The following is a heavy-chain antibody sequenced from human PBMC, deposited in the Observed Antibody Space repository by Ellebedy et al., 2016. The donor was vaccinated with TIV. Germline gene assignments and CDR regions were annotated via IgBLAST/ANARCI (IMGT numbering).Heavy chain of an antibody. J-gene: IGHJ4*02. CDR3: ARRQDIVLMVYANRAFDY. CDR1: GGLISSSSYY. CDR2: IYYSGST. D-gene: IGHD2-8*01. Sequence: SETLSLTXTVSGGLISSSSYYWGWIRQPPGKGLEWIGSIYYSGSTYYNPSLKSRVTISVDTSKNQFSLKLSSVTAADTAVYYCARRQDIVLMVYANRAFDYWGQGTLVTVSS. V-gene: IGHV4-39*01.